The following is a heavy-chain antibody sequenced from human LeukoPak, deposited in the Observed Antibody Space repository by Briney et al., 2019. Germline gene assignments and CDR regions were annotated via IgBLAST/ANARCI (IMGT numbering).Heavy chain of an antibody. CDR1: GYTFTGYY. D-gene: IGHD3-10*01. Sequence: ASVKVSCKTSGYTFTGYYVHWVRQAPGQGLEWMGRIDPNNGGTNYAQKFQGRITMTRDTSINTVYMGLSRLTSDDTAIYYCARRPPYYGSGTSNWFDPWGQGTLVIVSS. V-gene: IGHV1-2*06. J-gene: IGHJ5*02. CDR2: IDPNNGGT. CDR3: ARRPPYYGSGTSNWFDP.